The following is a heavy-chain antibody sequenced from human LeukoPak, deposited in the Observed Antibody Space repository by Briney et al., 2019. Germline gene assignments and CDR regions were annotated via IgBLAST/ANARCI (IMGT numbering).Heavy chain of an antibody. Sequence: PSETLSLTCTVSGGSISSYYWSWIRQPPGKGLEWIGYIYDSGSTNYNPSLKSRVTLSVDTSKNQFSLTLSSVTAADTAVYYCARRIYDSSGYPLFDYWGQGTLVTVSS. D-gene: IGHD3-22*01. CDR1: GGSISSYY. CDR3: ARRIYDSSGYPLFDY. J-gene: IGHJ4*02. V-gene: IGHV4-59*08. CDR2: IYDSGST.